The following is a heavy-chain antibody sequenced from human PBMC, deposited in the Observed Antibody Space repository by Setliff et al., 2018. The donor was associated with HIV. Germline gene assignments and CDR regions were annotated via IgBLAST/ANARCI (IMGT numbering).Heavy chain of an antibody. CDR2: INPSDGVT. CDR3: AREYHVEPVGTRLANYSDL. V-gene: IGHV1-46*01. J-gene: IGHJ4*02. D-gene: IGHD5-12*01. Sequence: ASVKVSCKASGYTFTRNFIHWVRQAPGQGLEWMGIINPSDGVTDYAEKFQGRVALTSDTSTNTVSMDLSSLTSEDTAIYYCAREYHVEPVGTRLANYSDLWGRGTLVTVSS. CDR1: GYTFTRNF.